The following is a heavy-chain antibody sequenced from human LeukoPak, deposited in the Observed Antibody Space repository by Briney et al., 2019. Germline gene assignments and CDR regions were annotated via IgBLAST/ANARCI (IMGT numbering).Heavy chain of an antibody. CDR3: ARDRGLEDIVVVPAAIGWFDP. CDR2: IYTSGST. CDR1: GGSISSYY. V-gene: IGHV4-4*07. J-gene: IGHJ5*02. D-gene: IGHD2-2*01. Sequence: SETLSLTCTVSGGSISSYYWSWIRQPAGKGLEWIGRIYTSGSTNYNPSLKSRVTMSVDTSKNQFSLKLSSVTAADTAVYYCARDRGLEDIVVVPAAIGWFDPWGQATLVTVSS.